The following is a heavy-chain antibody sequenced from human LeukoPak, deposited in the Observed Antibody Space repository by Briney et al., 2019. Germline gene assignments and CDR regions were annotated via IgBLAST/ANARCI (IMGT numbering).Heavy chain of an antibody. Sequence: ETLSLTRTLSVGSITMYYWSWVPEPAGQGVGCVVGIYTIGKTNHKPPLKSRETISEDTSKNQFSLKLCSVTPARTALYYFARGFSRSRYYDSSGYYDGMVYWGEGTLVTVSS. CDR2: IYTIGKT. CDR1: VGSITMYY. J-gene: IGHJ4*02. CDR3: ARGFSRSRYYDSSGYYDGMVY. V-gene: IGHV4-4*07. D-gene: IGHD3-22*01.